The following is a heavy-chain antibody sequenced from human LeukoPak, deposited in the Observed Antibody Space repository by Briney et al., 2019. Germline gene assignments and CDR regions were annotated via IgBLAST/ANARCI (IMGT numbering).Heavy chain of an antibody. Sequence: ASVKVSCKASGYTFTSYGISWVRQAPGQGLEWMGWISAYNGNTNYAQKLQGRVTMTTDTSTSTAYMELRSLRSDDTAVYYCARASYSSGWYYYYYYGMDVWGQGTTVTVSS. J-gene: IGHJ6*02. CDR3: ARASYSSGWYYYYYYGMDV. D-gene: IGHD6-19*01. V-gene: IGHV1-18*01. CDR1: GYTFTSYG. CDR2: ISAYNGNT.